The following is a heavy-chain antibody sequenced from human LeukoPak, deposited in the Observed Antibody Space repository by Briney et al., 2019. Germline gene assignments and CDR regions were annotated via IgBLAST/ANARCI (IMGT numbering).Heavy chain of an antibody. V-gene: IGHV1-2*02. D-gene: IGHD6-13*01. CDR2: INPNSGGT. Sequence: ASVKVSCKASGYTFSSYGINWVRQAPGQGLEWMGWINPNSGGTNYAQKFQGRVTMTRDTSISTAYMELSRLRSDDTAVYYCARDSSSWYLGYWGQGTLVTVSS. CDR3: ARDSSSWYLGY. J-gene: IGHJ4*02. CDR1: GYTFSSYG.